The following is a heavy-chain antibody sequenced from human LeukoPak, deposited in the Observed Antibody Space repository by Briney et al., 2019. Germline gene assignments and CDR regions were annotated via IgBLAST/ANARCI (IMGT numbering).Heavy chain of an antibody. D-gene: IGHD4-17*01. CDR2: ISYDGSNK. J-gene: IGHJ4*02. CDR1: GITFSSYG. V-gene: IGHV3-30*18. Sequence: GGSLRLSCSASGITFSSYGKHWVRQAPGKGLEWVAVISYDGSNKYYADSVKGRFTISRDNSKNTLYLQMNSLRAEDTAVYYCAKGGYGDYEDYWGQGTLVTVSS. CDR3: AKGGYGDYEDY.